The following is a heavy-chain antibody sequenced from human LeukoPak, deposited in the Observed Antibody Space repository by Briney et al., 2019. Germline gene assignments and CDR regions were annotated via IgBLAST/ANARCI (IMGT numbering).Heavy chain of an antibody. J-gene: IGHJ4*02. D-gene: IGHD6-13*01. CDR1: GYTFTSYY. CDR3: ARGYSSSWAFDY. V-gene: IGHV1-18*04. CDR2: ISAYNGNT. Sequence: ASVKVSCKASGYTFTSYYMHWVRQAPGQGLEWMGWISAYNGNTNYAQKLQGRVTMTTDTSTSTAYMELRSLRSDDTAVYYCARGYSSSWAFDYWGQGTLVTVSS.